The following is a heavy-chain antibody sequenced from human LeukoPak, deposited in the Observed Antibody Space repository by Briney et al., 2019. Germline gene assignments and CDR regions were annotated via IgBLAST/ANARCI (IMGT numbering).Heavy chain of an antibody. D-gene: IGHD4-17*01. J-gene: IGHJ4*02. CDR2: ILPSSGGP. CDR1: GCTFTGYY. CDR3: VREGEEYGDYDY. V-gene: IGHV1-2*02. Sequence: ASVKVSCKASGCTFTGYYMHWVRQAPGQGLEWMGWILPSSGGPYYAQKFQGRITMTRDTSISTAYMELSRLTSDDTAVYYCVREGEEYGDYDYWGQGTLVTVSS.